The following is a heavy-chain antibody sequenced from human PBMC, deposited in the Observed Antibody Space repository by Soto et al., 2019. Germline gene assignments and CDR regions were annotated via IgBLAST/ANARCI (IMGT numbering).Heavy chain of an antibody. V-gene: IGHV4-39*01. CDR2: IYYSGST. D-gene: IGHD3-10*01. J-gene: IGHJ5*02. CDR1: GGSISSSSYY. CDR3: ARHGGDIFTMVRGFPHWFDP. Sequence: QLQLQESGPGLVKPSETLSLTCTVSGGSISSSSYYWGWIRQPPGKGLEWIGSIYYSGSTYYNPSLKSRVTISVDTSKNQFSLKLSSVTAADTAVYYCARHGGDIFTMVRGFPHWFDPWGQGTLVTVSS.